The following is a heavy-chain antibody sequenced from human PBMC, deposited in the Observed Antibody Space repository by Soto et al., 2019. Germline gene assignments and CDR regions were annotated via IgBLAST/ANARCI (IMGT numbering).Heavy chain of an antibody. D-gene: IGHD3-3*01. CDR3: AREGSGYFAFDI. V-gene: IGHV1-2*02. CDR2: INPNRGAT. Sequence: QVQLVQSGAEAKKPGASVKVSCQASGYTFTGYYMHWVRQAPGQGLEWMGWINPNRGATKFVQKFQGRVTMTRHTSSSTVYKELSRLRSDDTAVYYCAREGSGYFAFDIWGQGTLVSVSS. CDR1: GYTFTGYY. J-gene: IGHJ3*02.